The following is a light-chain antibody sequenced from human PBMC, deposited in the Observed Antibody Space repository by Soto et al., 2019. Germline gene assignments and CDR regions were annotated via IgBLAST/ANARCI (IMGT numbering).Light chain of an antibody. J-gene: IGKJ1*01. CDR3: QQYGSSPRT. V-gene: IGKV3-20*01. Sequence: EIVMTQSPATLSVSPGEGASVSCRASHSVSSHLAWYQHKPGQAPRLLIYGASSRATGIPDRFSGSGSGTDFTLTISRLEPEDFAVYYCQQYGSSPRTFGQGTKVDIK. CDR2: GAS. CDR1: HSVSSH.